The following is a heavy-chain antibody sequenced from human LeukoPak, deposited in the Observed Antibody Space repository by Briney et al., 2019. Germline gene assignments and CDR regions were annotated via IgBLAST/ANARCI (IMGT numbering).Heavy chain of an antibody. CDR2: IYHSGST. CDR1: GYSISSGYY. Sequence: SETLSLTCAVSGYSISSGYYWGWIRQPPGKGLEWIGSIYHSGSTYYNPTLKSRVTISVDTSKNQFSLKLSSVTAADTAVYYCARSHEAYWYFDLWGRGTVVTVS. CDR3: ARSHEAYWYFDL. J-gene: IGHJ2*01. V-gene: IGHV4-38-2*01.